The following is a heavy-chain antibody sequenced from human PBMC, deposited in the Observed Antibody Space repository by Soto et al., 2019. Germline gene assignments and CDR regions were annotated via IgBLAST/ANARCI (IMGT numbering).Heavy chain of an antibody. Sequence: SETLSLTCTVSGGSISSGGGYYWSWIRQHPGKGLEWIGYIYYSGSTYYNPSLKSRVTISVDTSKNQFSLKLSSVTAADSAVYYCARSHDSSVLYFHHWGQDTLVTVSS. V-gene: IGHV4-31*03. CDR1: GGSISSGGGYY. J-gene: IGHJ1*01. CDR3: ARSHDSSVLYFHH. D-gene: IGHD3-22*01. CDR2: IYYSGST.